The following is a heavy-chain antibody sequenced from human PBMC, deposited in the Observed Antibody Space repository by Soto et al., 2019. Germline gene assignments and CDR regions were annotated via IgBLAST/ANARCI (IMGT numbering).Heavy chain of an antibody. J-gene: IGHJ4*02. CDR2: INSDGSST. CDR3: ARDGRGGGRGGDY. CDR1: GFTFSSYW. V-gene: IGHV3-74*01. Sequence: EVQLVESGGGLVQPGGSLRLSCAASGFTFSSYWMHWVRQAPGKGLVWVSRINSDGSSTSYADSVKGRFTISRDNARNRLYRKMTSLRAGDTAVYYCARDGRGGGRGGDYWGQGTLVTVSS. D-gene: IGHD3-16*01.